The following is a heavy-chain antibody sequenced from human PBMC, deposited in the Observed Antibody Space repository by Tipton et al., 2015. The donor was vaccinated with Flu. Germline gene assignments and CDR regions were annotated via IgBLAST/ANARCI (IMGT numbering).Heavy chain of an antibody. CDR3: ARPGGPAAVNPFSYFDF. D-gene: IGHD2-2*01. J-gene: IGHJ4*02. CDR1: GYTFTKHG. V-gene: IGHV1-18*04. CDR2: ISADNGYT. Sequence: QVQLVQSGAEVKQSGASVKLSCKASGYTFTKHGISWVRQAPGQGLEWMGWISADNGYTDFAQKFQGRVTMTTDTSASTAYMELGSLRADDTAVDYCARPGGPAAVNPFSYFDFWGQGSLVTVSS.